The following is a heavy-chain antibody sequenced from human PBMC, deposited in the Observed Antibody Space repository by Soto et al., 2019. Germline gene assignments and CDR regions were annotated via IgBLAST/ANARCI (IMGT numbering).Heavy chain of an antibody. CDR2: IYYSGST. Sequence: SETLSLTCTVSGGSISSYYWSWIRQPPGKGLEWIGYIYYSGSTNYNPSLKSRVTISVDTSKNQFSLKLSSVTAADTAVYYCARGRDRLRYFDWLLPFPTYGMDVWGQGTTVTVSS. CDR1: GGSISSYY. V-gene: IGHV4-59*01. D-gene: IGHD3-9*01. J-gene: IGHJ6*02. CDR3: ARGRDRLRYFDWLLPFPTYGMDV.